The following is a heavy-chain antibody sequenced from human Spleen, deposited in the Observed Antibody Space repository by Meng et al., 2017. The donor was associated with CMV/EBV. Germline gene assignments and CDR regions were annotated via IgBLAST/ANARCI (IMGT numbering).Heavy chain of an antibody. J-gene: IGHJ4*02. D-gene: IGHD2-2*01. CDR3: ARGTTRIDY. CDR1: GFTFSSYE. V-gene: IGHV3-7*04. CDR2: IKQDGSEK. Sequence: GESLKISCAASGFTFSSYEMNWVRQAPGKGLEWVANIKQDGSEKYYVDSVKGRFTISRDNAKNSLYLQMNSLRAEDTAVYYCARGTTRIDYWGQGTLVTVSS.